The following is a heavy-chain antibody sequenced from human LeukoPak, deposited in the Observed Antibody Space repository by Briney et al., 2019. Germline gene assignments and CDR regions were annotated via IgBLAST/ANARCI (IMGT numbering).Heavy chain of an antibody. J-gene: IGHJ4*02. CDR1: GYTFTGYY. CDR2: INPNSGGT. D-gene: IGHD4-17*01. V-gene: IGHV1-2*02. Sequence: ASVKVSCKASGYTFTGYYMHWVRQAPGQGLEWMGWINPNSGGTNYAQKFQGRVTMTRDTSISTAYMELSGLRSDDTAVYYCARGRGYDYGDYKVFDYWGQGTLVTVSS. CDR3: ARGRGYDYGDYKVFDY.